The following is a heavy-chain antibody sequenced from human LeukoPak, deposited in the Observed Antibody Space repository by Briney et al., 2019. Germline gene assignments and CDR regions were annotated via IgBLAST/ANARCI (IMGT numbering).Heavy chain of an antibody. CDR2: ISAYNGNT. CDR3: AREYGDYIPWPLDY. V-gene: IGHV1-18*01. Sequence: GASVKVSCKASGYTFTSYGISWVRQAPGQGLEWMGWISAYNGNTNYAQKLQGRVTMTTDTSTSTVYMELSSLRSEDTAVYYCAREYGDYIPWPLDYWGQGTLVTVSS. D-gene: IGHD4-17*01. CDR1: GYTFTSYG. J-gene: IGHJ4*02.